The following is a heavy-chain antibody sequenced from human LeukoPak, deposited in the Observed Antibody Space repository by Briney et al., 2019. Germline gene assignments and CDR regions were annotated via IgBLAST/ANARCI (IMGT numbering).Heavy chain of an antibody. J-gene: IGHJ4*02. CDR3: ARGSGIYYDFWSGYFDY. D-gene: IGHD3-3*01. V-gene: IGHV3-7*01. CDR1: GFTFSSYW. Sequence: GGSLRLSCAASGFTFSSYWMSWVRQAPGKGLEWVANIKQDGSEKYYVDSVKGRFTISRDNAKNSLYLQMNSLRAEDTAVYYCARGSGIYYDFWSGYFDYGGQGTLVTVSS. CDR2: IKQDGSEK.